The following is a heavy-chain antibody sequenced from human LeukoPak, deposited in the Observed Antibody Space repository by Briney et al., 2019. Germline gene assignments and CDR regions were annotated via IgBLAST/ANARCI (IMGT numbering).Heavy chain of an antibody. CDR2: ISSSGSTI. D-gene: IGHD6-19*01. CDR1: GFSFSDYY. CDR3: ASGVAVAGYYFDY. J-gene: IGHJ4*02. Sequence: GGSLRLSCAASGFSFSDYYMSWVRQAPGHGLELVSYISSSGSTIYYADSVKGRFTISRDNAKNSLYLQMNSLRAEDTAVYYCASGVAVAGYYFDYWGQGTLVTVSS. V-gene: IGHV3-11*01.